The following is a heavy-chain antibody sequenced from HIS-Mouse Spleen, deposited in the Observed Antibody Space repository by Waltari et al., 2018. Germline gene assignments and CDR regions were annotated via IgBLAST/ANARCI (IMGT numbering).Heavy chain of an antibody. CDR1: GFTFRTYG. CDR3: AKGGTGTTFAFDI. Sequence: QVQLVGPGGAVAQLGGSCRLPCAASGFTFRTYGLHWVRQDPGKGLEWVAVISYDGSNKYYADSVKGRFTISRDNSKNTLYLQMNSLRAEDTAVYYCAKGGTGTTFAFDIWGQGTMVTVSS. V-gene: IGHV3-30*18. J-gene: IGHJ3*02. D-gene: IGHD1-1*01. CDR2: ISYDGSNK.